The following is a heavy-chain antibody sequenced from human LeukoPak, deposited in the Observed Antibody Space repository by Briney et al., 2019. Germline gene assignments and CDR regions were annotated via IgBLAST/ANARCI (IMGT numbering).Heavy chain of an antibody. CDR2: IYYSGST. CDR1: GGSISSSSYY. CDR3: VAHYYGSGSYYQSGVY. Sequence: SETLSLTCTVSGGSISSSSYYWGWIRQPPGKGLEWIGSIYYSGSTYYNPSLKSRVTISVDTSKNQFSLKLSSVTAADTAVYYCVAHYYGSGSYYQSGVYWGQGTLVTVSS. J-gene: IGHJ4*02. V-gene: IGHV4-39*01. D-gene: IGHD3-10*01.